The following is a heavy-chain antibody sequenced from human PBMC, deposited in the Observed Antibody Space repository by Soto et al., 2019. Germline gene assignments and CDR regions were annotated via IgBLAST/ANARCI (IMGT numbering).Heavy chain of an antibody. CDR1: GFSLSTIGVG. V-gene: IGHV2-5*02. CDR2: IYWDDDK. Sequence: QITLKESGPTLVKPTQTLTLTCTFSGFSLSTIGVGVGWIRQSPGKALEWLALIYWDDDKRYSPSLKSRLTIXXDTSKNQVVLTMTNMDPVDTATYYCALRRYGEFDYWGQGTLVTGSS. D-gene: IGHD5-18*01. CDR3: ALRRYGEFDY. J-gene: IGHJ4*02.